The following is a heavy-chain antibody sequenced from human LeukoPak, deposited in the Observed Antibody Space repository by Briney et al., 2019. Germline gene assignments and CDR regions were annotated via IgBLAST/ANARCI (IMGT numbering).Heavy chain of an antibody. CDR3: TRAVAAADFSPGY. J-gene: IGHJ4*02. CDR1: GFTFSSYS. Sequence: GGSLRLSCVASGFTFSSYSMNWVRQAPGKGLEWVSCISSSSSYIYYADSVKGRFTISRDNAKNSVYLQMNSLRAEDTAVYYCTRAVAAADFSPGYWGQGTLVTVYS. CDR2: ISSSSSYI. V-gene: IGHV3-21*01. D-gene: IGHD6-13*01.